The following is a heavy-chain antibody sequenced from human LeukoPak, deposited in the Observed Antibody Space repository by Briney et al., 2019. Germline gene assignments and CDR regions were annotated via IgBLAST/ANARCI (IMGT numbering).Heavy chain of an antibody. D-gene: IGHD5-24*01. J-gene: IGHJ4*02. V-gene: IGHV1-2*02. CDR3: AREEMATILGFDY. CDR2: INPNSGGT. Sequence: ASVKVSCKASGYTFTGYYIHWVRQAPGQGLEWMGWINPNSGGTNYAQKLQGRVTMTTDTSTSTAYMELRSLRSDDTAVYYCAREEMATILGFDYWGQGTLVTVSS. CDR1: GYTFTGYY.